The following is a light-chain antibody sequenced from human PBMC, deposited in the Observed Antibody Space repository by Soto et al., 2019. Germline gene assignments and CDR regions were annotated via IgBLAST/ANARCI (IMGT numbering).Light chain of an antibody. CDR3: QQYKNWPQT. CDR2: GAS. CDR1: QSVNSD. V-gene: IGKV3-15*01. Sequence: EIVMTQSPGTLSVSPGERSRRSCRASQSVNSDLAWYQQKPGQAPRLLIYGASTRATGIPARFSGSGSGTDFTLTISSLQSEDFAVYYCQQYKNWPQTFGQGTKVDIK. J-gene: IGKJ1*01.